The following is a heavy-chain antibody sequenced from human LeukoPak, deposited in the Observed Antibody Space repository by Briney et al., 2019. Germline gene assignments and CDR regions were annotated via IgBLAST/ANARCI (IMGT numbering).Heavy chain of an antibody. D-gene: IGHD1-26*01. CDR2: ISGSGGST. J-gene: IGHJ4*02. V-gene: IGHV3-23*01. Sequence: GGSLRLSCAASGFTLSSYAMSWVRQAPGKGLEWVSTISGSGGSTYYADSVKGRFTISRDNFKNTLYLQMNSLRAEDTAVYYCAKDGTPTGVGASLSYFDYWGQGTLVTVSS. CDR1: GFTLSSYA. CDR3: AKDGTPTGVGASLSYFDY.